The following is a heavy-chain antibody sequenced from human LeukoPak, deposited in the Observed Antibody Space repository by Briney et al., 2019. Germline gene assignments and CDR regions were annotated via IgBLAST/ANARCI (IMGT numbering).Heavy chain of an antibody. J-gene: IGHJ6*03. V-gene: IGHV1-18*01. D-gene: IGHD6-13*01. Sequence: ASVKVSCKASGYTFTSYGISWVRQAPGQGLEWMGWISAYNGNTNYAQKLQGRVTMTTDTSTSTAYMELRSLRSDDTAVYYCARGSSSWDHHYYYYMDGWGKGTTVTVSS. CDR1: GYTFTSYG. CDR2: ISAYNGNT. CDR3: ARGSSSWDHHYYYYMDG.